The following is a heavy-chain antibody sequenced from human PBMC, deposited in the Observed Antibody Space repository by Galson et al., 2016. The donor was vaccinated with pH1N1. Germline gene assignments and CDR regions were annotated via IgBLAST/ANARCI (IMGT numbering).Heavy chain of an antibody. J-gene: IGHJ4*02. Sequence: SVKVSCKASGYIFTRYYIHWLRQAPGQGLEWMAVMNPADGGSTYNQKFQGRVTLTRDTSTSSVYMALTNLRSDDAAVYYCARRYYLDFWGQGTQVTVSS. CDR2: MNPADGGS. CDR3: ARRYYLDF. V-gene: IGHV1-46*01. CDR1: GYIFTRYY. D-gene: IGHD3-9*01.